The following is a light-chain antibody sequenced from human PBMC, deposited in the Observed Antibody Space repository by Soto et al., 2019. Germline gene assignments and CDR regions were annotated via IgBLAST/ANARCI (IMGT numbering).Light chain of an antibody. CDR3: QQYNSYSALT. V-gene: IGKV1-5*03. CDR2: KAS. J-gene: IGKJ4*01. Sequence: DIQMTQSPSTLSASVGDRVTITCRASQSISSWLAWYQHKPGKAPKQLIYKASSLESGVPSRISGSGSGTGFPLTISSLQADDFAAYCCQQYNSYSALTFGGGTKVEIK. CDR1: QSISSW.